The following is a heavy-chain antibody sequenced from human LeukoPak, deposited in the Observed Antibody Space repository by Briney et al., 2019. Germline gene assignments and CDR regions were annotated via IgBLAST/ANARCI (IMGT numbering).Heavy chain of an antibody. J-gene: IGHJ4*02. CDR3: ARGEVRAGVNY. CDR2: IYYSGNT. V-gene: IGHV4-39*01. D-gene: IGHD6-13*01. Sequence: YPSETLSLTCIVSGGSISTSAYYWGWIRQPPGEGLQWIGSIYYSGNTYYNSSLKSRVTISVDTSTSQFSLRLSSVTAADTAVYYCARGEVRAGVNYWGQGTLVTVSS. CDR1: GGSISTSAYY.